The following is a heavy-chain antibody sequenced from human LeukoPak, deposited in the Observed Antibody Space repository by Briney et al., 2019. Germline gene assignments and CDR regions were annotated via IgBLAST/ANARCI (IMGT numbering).Heavy chain of an antibody. J-gene: IGHJ4*02. CDR3: ARSSYSNGEANDY. CDR1: GFTFSSYW. V-gene: IGHV3-74*01. Sequence: PGGSLRLSCAASGFTFSSYWMHWVRQAPGKGLVWVSRINSDGNSTSYADSVKGRFTISRDNAKNTLYLQMNSLRAEDTAVYYCARSSYSNGEANDYWGQGTLVTVSS. CDR2: INSDGNST. D-gene: IGHD4-11*01.